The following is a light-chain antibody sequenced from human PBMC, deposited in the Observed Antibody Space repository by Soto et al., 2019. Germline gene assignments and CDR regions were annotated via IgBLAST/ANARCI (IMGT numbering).Light chain of an antibody. CDR2: DVS. CDR1: QSVSSSY. Sequence: EIVLTQSPGTLSLSPGERATLSCRSSQSVSSSYLAWYQQKPGQAPRLLIYDVSSRATGIPDRFSGSGSGPDFTLTISRLEPDDFAVYYCQQYGSSPTFGQGTKVEIK. J-gene: IGKJ1*01. CDR3: QQYGSSPT. V-gene: IGKV3-20*01.